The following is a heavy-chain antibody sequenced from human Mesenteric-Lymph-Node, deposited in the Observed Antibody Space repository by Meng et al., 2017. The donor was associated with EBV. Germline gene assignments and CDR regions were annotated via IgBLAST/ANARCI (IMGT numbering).Heavy chain of an antibody. CDR3: AKGPITPYYFVY. J-gene: IGHJ4*02. D-gene: IGHD2-15*01. CDR2: IIPISGTT. CDR1: GDNFVSYG. Sequence: QVRLVQSGVEVTKPGSSGKVSCKASGDNFVSYGISWVRQAPGLGPEWLGWIIPISGTTNYAQKFQGRVTITADEYTTTAYMELSSLRSEDTAVYYCAKGPITPYYFVYWGQGSLVTV. V-gene: IGHV1-69*01.